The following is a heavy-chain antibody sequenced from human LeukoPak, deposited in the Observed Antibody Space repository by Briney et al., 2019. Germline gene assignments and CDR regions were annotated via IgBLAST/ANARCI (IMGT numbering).Heavy chain of an antibody. CDR1: GFTFSSYG. D-gene: IGHD1-26*01. Sequence: GGSLRLSCAASGFTFSSYGMHWVRQAPGKGLEWVAVISYDGSNKYYADSVKGRFTISRDNSKNTLYLQMNSLRAEDMAVYYCAKRGGGSRYGMDVWGQGTTVTVSS. CDR3: AKRGGGSRYGMDV. CDR2: ISYDGSNK. J-gene: IGHJ6*02. V-gene: IGHV3-30*18.